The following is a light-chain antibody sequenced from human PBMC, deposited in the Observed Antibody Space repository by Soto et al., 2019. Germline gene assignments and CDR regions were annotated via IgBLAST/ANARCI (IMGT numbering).Light chain of an antibody. CDR3: SSFTSSTTHG. CDR1: SSDIGSYNY. CDR2: DVI. J-gene: IGLJ1*01. V-gene: IGLV2-14*03. Sequence: QSVLTQPASVSGSPGQSITISCTGTSSDIGSYNYVSWYQHHPGKAPKLMIYDVINRPSGVSNRFSGSKSGNTASLTISGLQAEDEGDYYCSSFTSSTTHGFGTGTKVTVL.